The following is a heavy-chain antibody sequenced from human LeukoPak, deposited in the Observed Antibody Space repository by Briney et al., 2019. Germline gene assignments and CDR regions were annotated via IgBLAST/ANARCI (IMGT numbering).Heavy chain of an antibody. Sequence: SVKVSCKASGYTFTSYGISWVRQAPGQGLEWMGWISAYNGNTYYAQNLQGRVTMTTDTSTSTAYMEVRSLRSDDTAVYYCARDLKRGYSSGRYSWGTGSSNDYWGQGTLVTVSS. CDR2: ISAYNGNT. CDR1: GYTFTSYG. V-gene: IGHV1-18*01. D-gene: IGHD6-19*01. CDR3: ARDLKRGYSSGRYSWGTGSSNDY. J-gene: IGHJ4*02.